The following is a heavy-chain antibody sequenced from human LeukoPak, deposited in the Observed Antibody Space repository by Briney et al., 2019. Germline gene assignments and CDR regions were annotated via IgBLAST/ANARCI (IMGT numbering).Heavy chain of an antibody. CDR2: VNPSGGST. CDR1: GYTFTSYY. V-gene: IGHV1-46*01. CDR3: AREEDYYGSGSYYTTSYGMDV. Sequence: ASVKVSCKASGYTFTSYYMHWVRQAPGQGLEWMGIVNPSGGSTTYAQKFRGRVTMTRDTSTSTVYMDLSSLRPEDTAVYYCAREEDYYGSGSYYTTSYGMDVWAKGPRSPSP. J-gene: IGHJ6*02. D-gene: IGHD3-10*01.